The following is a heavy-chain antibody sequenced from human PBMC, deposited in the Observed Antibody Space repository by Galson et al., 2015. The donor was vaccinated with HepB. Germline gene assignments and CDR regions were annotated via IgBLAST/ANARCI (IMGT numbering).Heavy chain of an antibody. J-gene: IGHJ6*02. CDR1: GDSASSNSAA. V-gene: IGHV6-1*01. Sequence: CAISGDSASSNSAAWNWIRRSPSRGLEWLGRAYYRSKWYSDYAVSVRSRISINVDTSRNQFSLQLNSVTPEDTAVYYCARVAGTIYYYGMDVWGQGTTVTVSS. D-gene: IGHD6-19*01. CDR2: AYYRSKWYS. CDR3: ARVAGTIYYYGMDV.